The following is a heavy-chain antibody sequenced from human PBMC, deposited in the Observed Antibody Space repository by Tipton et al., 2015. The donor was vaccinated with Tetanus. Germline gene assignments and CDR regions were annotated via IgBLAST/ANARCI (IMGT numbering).Heavy chain of an antibody. CDR3: ARTYYYDSSGYSPFDY. CDR2: ISAYNGNT. V-gene: IGHV1-18*01. Sequence: QSGAEVKKPGASVKVSCKASGYTFTSYGISWVRQAPGQGLEWMGWISAYNGNTNYAQKLQGRVTMTTDTSTSTAYMELRSLRSDDTAVYYCARTYYYDSSGYSPFDYWGQGPLVTVSS. CDR1: GYTFTSYG. D-gene: IGHD3-22*01. J-gene: IGHJ4*02.